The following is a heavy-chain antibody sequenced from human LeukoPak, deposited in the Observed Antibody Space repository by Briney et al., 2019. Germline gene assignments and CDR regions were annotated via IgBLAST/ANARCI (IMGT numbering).Heavy chain of an antibody. J-gene: IGHJ3*02. D-gene: IGHD3-22*01. CDR3: ARGRSYYDSSGYYFEDAFDI. CDR2: IYPGDSDT. CDR1: GYSFTSYW. Sequence: GESLKISCKGSGYSFTSYWIGWVRQMPGKGLEWMGIIYPGDSDTRYSPSFQGQVTISADKSISTAYLQWSSLKASDTAMYYCARGRSYYDSSGYYFEDAFDIWGQGTMVTVSS. V-gene: IGHV5-51*01.